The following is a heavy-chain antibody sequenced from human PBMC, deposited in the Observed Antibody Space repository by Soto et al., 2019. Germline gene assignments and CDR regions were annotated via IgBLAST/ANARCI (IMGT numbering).Heavy chain of an antibody. D-gene: IGHD5-18*01. CDR3: AVYVHLAAVDTATGITSYYYTMDV. J-gene: IGHJ6*02. CDR1: GFTVGDYC. CDR2: IRSKGYGGTT. Sequence: HPGGSLRLSGTASGFTVGDYCMSWVRQAPCKGLEWVGFIRSKGYGGTTEYAASVKGRFTISRDESKSIAYLQMNNLKIEDTGVYHCAVYVHLAAVDTATGITSYYYTMDVCGQRTTVTVCS. V-gene: IGHV3-49*04.